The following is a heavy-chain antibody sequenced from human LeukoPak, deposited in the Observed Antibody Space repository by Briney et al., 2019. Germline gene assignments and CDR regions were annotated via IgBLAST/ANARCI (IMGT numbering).Heavy chain of an antibody. CDR2: ISSSGSTI. CDR1: GFTFSDYY. D-gene: IGHD6-13*01. Sequence: PGGSLRLSCAASGFTFSDYYMSWIRQAPGKGLEWGSYISSSGSTIYYADSVKGRFTISRDNAKNSLYLQMNSLRAEVTAVYYCARGLAAAAEPGIDYWGQGTLVTVSS. CDR3: ARGLAAAAEPGIDY. V-gene: IGHV3-11*01. J-gene: IGHJ4*02.